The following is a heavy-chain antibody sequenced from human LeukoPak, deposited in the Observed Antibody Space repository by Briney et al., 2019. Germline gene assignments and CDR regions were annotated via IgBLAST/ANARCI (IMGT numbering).Heavy chain of an antibody. Sequence: PGRSLRLSCAASGFTFSSYGMHWVRQAPGKGLEWVAVIWYDGSNKYYADSVKGRFTISRHNSKNTLYLQMNSLRAEDTAVYYCAKGKYYYDSSGYFDYWGQGTLVTVSS. J-gene: IGHJ4*02. CDR2: IWYDGSNK. D-gene: IGHD3-22*01. CDR1: GFTFSSYG. V-gene: IGHV3-33*06. CDR3: AKGKYYYDSSGYFDY.